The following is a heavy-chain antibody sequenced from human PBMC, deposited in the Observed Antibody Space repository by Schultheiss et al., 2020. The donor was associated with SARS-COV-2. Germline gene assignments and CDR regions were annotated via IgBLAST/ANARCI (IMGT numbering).Heavy chain of an antibody. V-gene: IGHV4-34*01. J-gene: IGHJ4*02. CDR3: ASSRITMVRGVLFDY. D-gene: IGHD3-10*01. Sequence: SQTLSLTCAVYGGSFSGYYWSWISQPPGKGLEWIGEINHSGSTNYNPSLKSRVTMSVDTSKNQFSLKLSSVTAADTAVYYCASSRITMVRGVLFDYWGQGTLVTVSS. CDR1: GGSFSGYY. CDR2: INHSGST.